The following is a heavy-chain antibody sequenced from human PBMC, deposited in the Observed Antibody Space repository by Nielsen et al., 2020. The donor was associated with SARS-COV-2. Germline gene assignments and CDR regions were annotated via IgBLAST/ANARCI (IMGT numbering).Heavy chain of an antibody. CDR3: ARVGDTAMAYTDYYYYGMDV. Sequence: ASVKVSCKASGGTFSSYAISWVRQAPGQGLEWMGWISAYNGNTNYAQKLQGRATMTTDTSTSTAYMELRSLRSDDTAVYYCARVGDTAMAYTDYYYYGMDVWGQGTTVTVSS. CDR2: ISAYNGNT. D-gene: IGHD5-18*01. V-gene: IGHV1-18*01. CDR1: GGTFSSYA. J-gene: IGHJ6*02.